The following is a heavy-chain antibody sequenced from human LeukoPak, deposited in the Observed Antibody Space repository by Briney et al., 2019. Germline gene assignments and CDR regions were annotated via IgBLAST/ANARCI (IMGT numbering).Heavy chain of an antibody. CDR1: GXSFSGYH. CDR3: ASTSAMVYFDY. Sequence: PSETLSLTCAVYGXSFSGYHWSWIRQPPGKGLEWIGEINHRGSTNYNPSLKSRVTISVDTSKNQFSLKLSSVSAAETAVYYCASTSAMVYFDYWGQGTLVTASS. D-gene: IGHD5-18*01. CDR2: INHRGST. V-gene: IGHV4-34*01. J-gene: IGHJ4*02.